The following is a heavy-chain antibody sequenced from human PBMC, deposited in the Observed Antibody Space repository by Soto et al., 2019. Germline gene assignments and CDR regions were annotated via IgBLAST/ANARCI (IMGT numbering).Heavy chain of an antibody. V-gene: IGHV3-48*02. J-gene: IGHJ5*02. Sequence: EVQLVESGGGLVQPGGSLRLSCAASGFTFSSYSMNWVRQAPGKGLEWVSYISSSSSTIYYADSVKGRFTISRDNAKNPLYWQMNSLRDEDTAVYYWARENYGDYLTWFDPWGQGTLVTVSS. CDR3: ARENYGDYLTWFDP. D-gene: IGHD4-17*01. CDR1: GFTFSSYS. CDR2: ISSSSSTI.